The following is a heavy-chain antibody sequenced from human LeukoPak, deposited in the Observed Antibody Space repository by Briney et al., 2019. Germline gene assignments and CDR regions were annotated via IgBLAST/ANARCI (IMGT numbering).Heavy chain of an antibody. CDR3: ARDTPTRGFDY. D-gene: IGHD3-10*01. Sequence: PGGSLRLSCAASGFSGSSTYVSWVRQAPGKGLEWISVIYSGGDTYYADSVKGRFTISRDNSKNTLYLQMNSLRAEDTAVYYCARDTPTRGFDYWGQGTLVTVSS. CDR2: IYSGGDT. J-gene: IGHJ4*02. CDR1: GFSGSSTY. V-gene: IGHV3-53*01.